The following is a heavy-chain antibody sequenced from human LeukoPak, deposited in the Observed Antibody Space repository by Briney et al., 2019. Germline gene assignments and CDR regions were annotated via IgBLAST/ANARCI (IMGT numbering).Heavy chain of an antibody. CDR1: GSSISSYY. D-gene: IGHD3-16*01. V-gene: IGHV4-59*01. J-gene: IGHJ4*02. Sequence: SETLSLTCTVSGSSISSYYWSWIRQPPGKGLEWIGYIYYSGSTNYNPSLKSRVTISVDTSKNQFSLKLSSVTAADTAVYYCARLTPRSTFYFDYWGQGILVTVSS. CDR3: ARLTPRSTFYFDY. CDR2: IYYSGST.